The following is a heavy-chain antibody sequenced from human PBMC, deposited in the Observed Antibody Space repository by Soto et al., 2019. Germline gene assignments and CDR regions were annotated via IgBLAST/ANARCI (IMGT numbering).Heavy chain of an antibody. CDR3: AKDLREYDYIWGSYPDAFDI. D-gene: IGHD3-16*01. Sequence: GGSLRLSCAASGFTFSSYAMSWVRQAPGKGLEWVSAISGSGGSTYYADSVKGRFTISRDNSKNTLYLQMNSLRAEDTTVYYCAKDLREYDYIWGSYPDAFDIWGQGTMVTVSS. J-gene: IGHJ3*02. V-gene: IGHV3-23*01. CDR2: ISGSGGST. CDR1: GFTFSSYA.